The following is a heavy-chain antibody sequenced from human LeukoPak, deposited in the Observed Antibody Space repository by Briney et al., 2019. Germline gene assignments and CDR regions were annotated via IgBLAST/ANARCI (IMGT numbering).Heavy chain of an antibody. Sequence: SGTLSLTCTVSGYSINSGYYWGWIRQPPGKGLEWIGSIYHSGSTYYNPSLKSRVTISVDTSKNQFSLKLSSVTAADTAVYYCARAGYYYGSGSSPFDYWGQGTLVTVSS. V-gene: IGHV4-38-2*02. CDR3: ARAGYYYGSGSSPFDY. D-gene: IGHD3-10*01. CDR2: IYHSGST. J-gene: IGHJ4*02. CDR1: GYSINSGYY.